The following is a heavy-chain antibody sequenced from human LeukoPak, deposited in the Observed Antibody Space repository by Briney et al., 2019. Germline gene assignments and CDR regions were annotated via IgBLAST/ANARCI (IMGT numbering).Heavy chain of an antibody. Sequence: SETLSLTCAVYGGSFSGYYWSWIRQPPGKGLEWIGEINHSGSTNYNPSLKSRDTISVDTSKNQFSLKLSSVTAADTAVYYCARKSGRFDPWGQGTLVTVSS. J-gene: IGHJ5*02. CDR2: INHSGST. CDR1: GGSFSGYY. CDR3: ARKSGRFDP. D-gene: IGHD5-12*01. V-gene: IGHV4-34*01.